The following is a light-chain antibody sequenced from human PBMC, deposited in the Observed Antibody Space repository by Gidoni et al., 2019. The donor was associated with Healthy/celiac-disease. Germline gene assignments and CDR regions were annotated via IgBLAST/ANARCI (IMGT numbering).Light chain of an antibody. CDR1: QNVLYNSNNKNY. CDR2: WAS. Sequence: DIVMTQSPDSLAVSLGGRATINCKSSQNVLYNSNNKNYLAWYQQKAGQPPKLLIYWASTRESGVPDRFSGSGSGTDFTLTISSLQAEDVAVYDCHQFYSTPWTFGQGTKVEIK. J-gene: IGKJ1*01. V-gene: IGKV4-1*01. CDR3: HQFYSTPWT.